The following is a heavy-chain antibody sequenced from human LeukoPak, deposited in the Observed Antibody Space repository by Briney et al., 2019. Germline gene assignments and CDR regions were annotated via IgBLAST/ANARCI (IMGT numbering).Heavy chain of an antibody. V-gene: IGHV1-18*01. Sequence: ASVKVSCKASGYTFTSYSISWVRQAPGQGLEWMGWISAYNGNTNYAQKLQGRVTMTTDTSTSTAYMELRSLRSDDTAVYYCAREDSSGYYGVFDYWGQGTLVTVSS. CDR3: AREDSSGYYGVFDY. CDR2: ISAYNGNT. J-gene: IGHJ4*02. CDR1: GYTFTSYS. D-gene: IGHD3-22*01.